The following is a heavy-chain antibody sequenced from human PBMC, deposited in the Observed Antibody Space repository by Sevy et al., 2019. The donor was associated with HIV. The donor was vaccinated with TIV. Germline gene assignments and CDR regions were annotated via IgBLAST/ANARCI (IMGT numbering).Heavy chain of an antibody. CDR1: GGSISSGGYS. CDR3: ARGERELRAFDV. D-gene: IGHD3-10*01. J-gene: IGHJ3*01. V-gene: IGHV4-30-2*01. CDR2: IYHSGRT. Sequence: SETLSLTCAVSGGSISSGGYSWSWIRQPPGKGLEWIGYIYHSGRTYYNPSLKSRVTISVDRSKNQFSLKLSSVTAADTAVYYCARGERELRAFDVWDQGTMVTVSS.